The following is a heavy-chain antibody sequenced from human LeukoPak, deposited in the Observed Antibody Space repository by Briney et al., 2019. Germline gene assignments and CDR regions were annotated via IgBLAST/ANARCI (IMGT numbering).Heavy chain of an antibody. Sequence: GGSLRLSCAASGSTFSSYAMNWVRQAPGKGLEWVSTIVGSGGSTYYADSVKGRFTISRDSSKNTLYLQMNSLRAEDTAVYYCAKADYDILTAYYSWGQGTLVTVSS. V-gene: IGHV3-23*01. J-gene: IGHJ5*02. CDR3: AKADYDILTAYYS. D-gene: IGHD3-9*01. CDR1: GSTFSSYA. CDR2: IVGSGGST.